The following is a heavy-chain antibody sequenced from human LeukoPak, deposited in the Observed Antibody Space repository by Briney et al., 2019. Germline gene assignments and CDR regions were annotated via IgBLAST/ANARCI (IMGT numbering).Heavy chain of an antibody. CDR3: ARACGSGSYCYYYSMDV. Sequence: GGSLRLSCAASGFTFITYSMNWVRQAPGKGLEWVSSISSSSDYIYYADSVKGRFTISRDNAKNSLYLQMNSLRAEDTAVYYCARACGSGSYCYYYSMDVWGKGTTATISS. V-gene: IGHV3-21*04. CDR1: GFTFITYS. D-gene: IGHD3-10*01. J-gene: IGHJ6*03. CDR2: ISSSSDYI.